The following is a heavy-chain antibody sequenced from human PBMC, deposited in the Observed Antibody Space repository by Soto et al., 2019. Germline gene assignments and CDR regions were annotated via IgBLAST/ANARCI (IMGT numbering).Heavy chain of an antibody. CDR2: IYYSGST. CDR1: GGSISSGDYY. J-gene: IGHJ3*02. D-gene: IGHD7-27*01. Sequence: SETLSLTCTVSGGSISSGDYYWSWIRQPPGKGLEWIGYIYYSGSTYYNPSLKSRVTISVDTSKNQFSLKLSSVTAADTAVYYCAREGLLGIQLDAFDIWGQGTMVTVSS. V-gene: IGHV4-30-4*01. CDR3: AREGLLGIQLDAFDI.